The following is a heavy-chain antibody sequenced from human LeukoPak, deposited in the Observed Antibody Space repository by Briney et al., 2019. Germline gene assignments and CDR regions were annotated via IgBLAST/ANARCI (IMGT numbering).Heavy chain of an antibody. D-gene: IGHD5-18*01. J-gene: IGHJ4*02. CDR3: ARAPRGYSYDFDY. CDR2: IYYSGST. CDR1: GRSISSYY. Sequence: SETLSLTCTVSGRSISSYYWSWIRQPPGKGLEWIGYIYYSGSTNYNPSLKSRVTISVDTSKNQFSLKLSSVTAAGTAVYYCARAPRGYSYDFDYWGQGTLVTVSS. V-gene: IGHV4-59*01.